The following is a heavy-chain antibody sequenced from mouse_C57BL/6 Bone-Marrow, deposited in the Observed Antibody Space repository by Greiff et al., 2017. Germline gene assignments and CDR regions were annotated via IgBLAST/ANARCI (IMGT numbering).Heavy chain of an antibody. CDR3: ARLEFDGSSGDWYFDV. D-gene: IGHD1-1*01. V-gene: IGHV1-85*01. J-gene: IGHJ1*03. CDR1: GYTFTSYD. CDR2: IYPRDGST. Sequence: VQLQQSGPELVKPGASVKLSCKASGYTFTSYDINWVKQRPGQGLEWIGGIYPRDGSTKYNEKFKGKATLSVDTSSSTAYMELPSLTSEDSAVYFCARLEFDGSSGDWYFDVWGTGTTVTVSS.